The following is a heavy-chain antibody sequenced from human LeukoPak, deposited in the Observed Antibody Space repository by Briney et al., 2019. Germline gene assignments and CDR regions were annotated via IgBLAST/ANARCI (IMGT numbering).Heavy chain of an antibody. CDR2: ISSGGSTI. D-gene: IGHD6-13*01. CDR3: ARRAAAGRRFDY. V-gene: IGHV3-11*01. J-gene: IGHJ4*02. CDR1: GFTFSDYY. Sequence: GGSLRLSCAVSGFTFSDYYMSWIRQAPGKRLEGVSYISSGGSTISHADSVKGRFTISRDNAENSLYLQMNSLRAEDTAVYYCARRAAAGRRFDYWGQGTLVTVSS.